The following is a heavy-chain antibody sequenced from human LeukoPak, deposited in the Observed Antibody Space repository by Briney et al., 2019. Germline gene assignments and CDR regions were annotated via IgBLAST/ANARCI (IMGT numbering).Heavy chain of an antibody. CDR1: GYTFTGYY. J-gene: IGHJ4*02. D-gene: IGHD3-22*01. V-gene: IGHV1-2*02. CDR2: INPNSGGT. Sequence: EASVKVSCKSSGYTFTGYYMHWVRQAPGQGLGWMGWINPNSGGTNYAQKFQGRVTMTRDTSISTAYMELSRLRSDDTAVYYCARDLGTYYYDSSSYSLHYWGQGTLVTVSS. CDR3: ARDLGTYYYDSSSYSLHY.